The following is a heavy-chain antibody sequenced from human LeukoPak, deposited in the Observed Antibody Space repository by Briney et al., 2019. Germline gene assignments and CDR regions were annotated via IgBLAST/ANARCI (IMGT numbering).Heavy chain of an antibody. J-gene: IGHJ4*02. D-gene: IGHD3-16*01. Sequence: GGSLRLSCAASGFTFSNYAMTWVRQAPGKGLEYVSTINGPGSTTYYADSVKGRFTISRDNSKNTLYLQMNSLRDEDTAVYHCAKGMINDWSALEYWGQGTLVTVSS. V-gene: IGHV3-23*01. CDR1: GFTFSNYA. CDR3: AKGMINDWSALEY. CDR2: INGPGSTT.